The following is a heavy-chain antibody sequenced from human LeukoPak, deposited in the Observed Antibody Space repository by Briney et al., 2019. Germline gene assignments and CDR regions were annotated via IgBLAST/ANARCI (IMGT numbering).Heavy chain of an antibody. V-gene: IGHV4-59*01. D-gene: IGHD6-19*01. J-gene: IGHJ4*02. CDR1: GGSISSYY. CDR2: IYYRGST. CDR3: ARESSSGFYFHY. Sequence: SETLSLTCTVSGGSISSYYWSWIRQPPGKGLELIGYIYYRGSTNYNPSPKSRVTILVDTSKNQFSLKLSSVTAADAAVYYCARESSSGFYFHYWGQGALVTVSS.